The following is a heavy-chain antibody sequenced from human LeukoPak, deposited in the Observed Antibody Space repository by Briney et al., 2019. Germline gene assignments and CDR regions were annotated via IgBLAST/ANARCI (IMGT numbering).Heavy chain of an antibody. V-gene: IGHV1-2*02. CDR3: ARDSSGWYGWFDP. CDR1: GYTFTGYY. CDR2: INPNSGGT. Sequence: APVKVSCKASGYTFTGYYMHWVRQAPGQGLGWMGWINPNSGGTNYAQKFQGRVTMTRDTSISTAYMELSRLRSDDTAVYYCARDSSGWYGWFDPWGQGTLVTVSS. J-gene: IGHJ5*02. D-gene: IGHD6-19*01.